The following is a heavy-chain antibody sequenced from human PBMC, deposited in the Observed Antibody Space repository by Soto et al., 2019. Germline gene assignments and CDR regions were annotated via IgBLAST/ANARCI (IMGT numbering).Heavy chain of an antibody. CDR3: AKVFYYYDSSGYYYFDY. J-gene: IGHJ4*02. Sequence: GGSLRLSCAASGFTFSSYAVSWVRQAPGKGPEWISSISGSGSTIYYADSVKGRFTISRDNSKNTLYLQMSSLRAEDTAVYYCAKVFYYYDSSGYYYFDYWGQGTMVTVYS. D-gene: IGHD3-22*01. V-gene: IGHV3-23*01. CDR2: ISGSGSTI. CDR1: GFTFSSYA.